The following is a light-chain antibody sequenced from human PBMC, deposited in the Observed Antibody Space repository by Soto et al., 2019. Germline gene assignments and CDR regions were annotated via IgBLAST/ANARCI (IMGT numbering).Light chain of an antibody. CDR2: DVS. Sequence: QSALTQPASVSGSPGHSIPISCTGTSSDVGGYNYVSWYQQHPGKAPKLMIYDVSNRPSGVSNRFSGSKSGNTASLTISGLQAEDEADYYCSSYTSSSTLHVVFGGGTKVTVL. J-gene: IGLJ2*01. V-gene: IGLV2-14*01. CDR3: SSYTSSSTLHVV. CDR1: SSDVGGYNY.